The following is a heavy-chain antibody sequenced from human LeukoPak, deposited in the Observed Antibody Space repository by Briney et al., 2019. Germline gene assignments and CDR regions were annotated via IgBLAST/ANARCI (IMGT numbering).Heavy chain of an antibody. J-gene: IGHJ3*02. CDR2: MNPKSGNT. Sequence: ASVKVSCKXSGYTFFSHDINWVRQATGQGLEWMGWMNPKSGNTGYAQKFQARITISRDTSRNTAYMELNSLISEDTAVYFCPRDTSGQTRADDAFDIWGQGTMVTVSS. CDR1: GYTFFSHD. CDR3: PRDTSGQTRADDAFDI. D-gene: IGHD6-19*01. V-gene: IGHV1-8*03.